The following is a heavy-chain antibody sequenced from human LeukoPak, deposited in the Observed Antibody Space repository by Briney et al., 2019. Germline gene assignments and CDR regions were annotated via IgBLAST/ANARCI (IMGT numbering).Heavy chain of an antibody. Sequence: ASVKVSCKASGYTFTGYYMHWVRRAPGQGREGMGWINPNSGGTNYAQKFEGRGTMIRGTAISKAYMEMSRLRSDDKAVYYCARSPRYCSGGSCHSIDYWGQGTLVTVSS. CDR3: ARSPRYCSGGSCHSIDY. D-gene: IGHD2-15*01. V-gene: IGHV1-2*02. CDR1: GYTFTGYY. J-gene: IGHJ4*02. CDR2: INPNSGGT.